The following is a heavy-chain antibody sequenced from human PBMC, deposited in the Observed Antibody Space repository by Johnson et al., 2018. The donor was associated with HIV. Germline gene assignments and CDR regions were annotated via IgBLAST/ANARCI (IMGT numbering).Heavy chain of an antibody. CDR2: ISYDGSNK. CDR3: ARSSGSYLDDAFDI. D-gene: IGHD1-26*01. Sequence: QVQLVESGGGVVQPGRSLRLSCAVSGFTFSSYGMHWVRRAPGKGLEWVAVISYDGSNKYYADSVKGRFTISRDNSKNTLYLQMNSLRAEDTAVYYCARSSGSYLDDAFDIWGQGTMVTVSS. J-gene: IGHJ3*02. V-gene: IGHV3-30*03. CDR1: GFTFSSYG.